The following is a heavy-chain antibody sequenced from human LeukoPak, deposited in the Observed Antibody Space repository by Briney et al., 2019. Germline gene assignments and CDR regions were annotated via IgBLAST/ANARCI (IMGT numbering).Heavy chain of an antibody. CDR1: GFTFINYA. CDR2: ITNGATGT. V-gene: IGHV3-23*01. J-gene: IGHJ4*02. D-gene: IGHD4-23*01. Sequence: GGSLRLSCAASGFTFINYAMTWVRQAPGKGLEWVSTITNGATGTFYADSVKGRFTISGDNSRNTVYLQMNSLRAEDTAVYYCAKAVESGGLFDSWGQGTLVTVSS. CDR3: AKAVESGGLFDS.